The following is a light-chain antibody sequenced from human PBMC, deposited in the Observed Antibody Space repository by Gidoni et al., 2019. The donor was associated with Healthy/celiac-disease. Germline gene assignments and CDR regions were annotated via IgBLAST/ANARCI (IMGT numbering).Light chain of an antibody. J-gene: IGKJ4*02. CDR3: QQRSNWPLT. V-gene: IGKV3-11*01. Sequence: IVLTQSPATLSFSPGERATLSSRASQSVSSYLAWYQQKPGQAPKLLIYDASNMATGIPARFSGSGSGTDFTLTISSLEPEDFAVYYCQQRSNWPLTFGGGTKVEIK. CDR1: QSVSSY. CDR2: DAS.